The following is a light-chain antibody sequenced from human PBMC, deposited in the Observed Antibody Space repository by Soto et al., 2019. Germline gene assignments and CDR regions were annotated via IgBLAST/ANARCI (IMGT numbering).Light chain of an antibody. CDR3: MLTYSGPWV. CDR1: TGAVTSGHY. Sequence: QAVVTQEPSLTVSPGGTVTLTCGSSTGAVTSGHYAYWLQQKPGQAPRALIYHTTNTLSWTPARFSASLLGGKAALTLSGVQPEDEALYYCMLTYSGPWVFGGGTKLTVL. J-gene: IGLJ3*02. CDR2: HTT. V-gene: IGLV7-46*01.